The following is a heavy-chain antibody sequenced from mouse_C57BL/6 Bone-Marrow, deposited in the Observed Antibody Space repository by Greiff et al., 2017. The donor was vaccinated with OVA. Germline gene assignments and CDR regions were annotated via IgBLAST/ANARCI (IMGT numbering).Heavy chain of an antibody. CDR1: GYSITSGYY. J-gene: IGHJ1*03. D-gene: IGHD2-4*01. CDR3: ARGYDYDGERYFDV. CDR2: ISYDGSN. V-gene: IGHV3-6*01. Sequence: EVKLQESGPGLVKPSQSLSLTCSVTGYSITSGYYWNWIRQFPGNKLEWMGYISYDGSNNYNPSLKNRISITRDTSKNQFFLKLNSVTTEDTATYYCARGYDYDGERYFDVWGTGTTVTVSS.